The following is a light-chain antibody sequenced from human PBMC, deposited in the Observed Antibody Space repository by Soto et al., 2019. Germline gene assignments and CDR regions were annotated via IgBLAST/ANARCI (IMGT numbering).Light chain of an antibody. CDR2: GVS. CDR3: SSYTSSSTRV. Sequence: QPVLTQPASVSGSPGQSITISCTGTSSDIGGYNYVSWYQQHPGKAPKLMIYGVSDRPSGVSTRFSGSRSGNTASLTISGLQAEDEADYYCSSYTSSSTRVFGGGTKVTVL. CDR1: SSDIGGYNY. V-gene: IGLV2-14*01. J-gene: IGLJ2*01.